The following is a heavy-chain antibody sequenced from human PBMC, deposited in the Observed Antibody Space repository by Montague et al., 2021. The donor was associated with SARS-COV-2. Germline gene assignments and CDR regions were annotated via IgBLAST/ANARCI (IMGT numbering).Heavy chain of an antibody. CDR2: TYYRSRWSN. D-gene: IGHD1-26*01. CDR1: GDSVSSNSAT. CDR3: ARERWAVGVSFDY. V-gene: IGHV6-1*01. J-gene: IGHJ4*02. Sequence: CAISGDSVSSNSATWHWIRQSPSRGLDWLGRTYYRSRWSNDYAVSVRSRIIINPDTSTNQFSLQLSSVTPEDTAVYFCARERWAVGVSFDYWGQGTLVTVSS.